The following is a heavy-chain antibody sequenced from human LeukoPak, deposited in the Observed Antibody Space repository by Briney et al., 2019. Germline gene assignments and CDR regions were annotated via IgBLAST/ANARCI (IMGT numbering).Heavy chain of an antibody. D-gene: IGHD3/OR15-3a*01. Sequence: GALRLSCAASRFTFISYAISWVRQAPGKGPEGVSYIIRSSSTIYYADSVKGRFTISRCNSKNSLYLQINSLRTEYTALYYIASDSGLDTYSAYWGQATLVT. CDR1: RFTFISYA. V-gene: IGHV3-48*01. CDR3: ASDSGLDTYSAY. J-gene: IGHJ4*02. CDR2: IIRSSSTI.